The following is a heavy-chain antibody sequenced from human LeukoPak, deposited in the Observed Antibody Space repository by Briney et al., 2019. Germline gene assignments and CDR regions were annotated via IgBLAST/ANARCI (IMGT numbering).Heavy chain of an antibody. CDR3: ARGRVLRFLEWSDFDY. CDR2: INHSGST. CDR1: GGSFSGYY. J-gene: IGHJ4*02. V-gene: IGHV4-34*01. D-gene: IGHD3-3*01. Sequence: SETLSLTCAVYGGSFSGYYWSWIRQPPGKGLEWIGEINHSGSTNYNPSLKSRVTISVDTSKNQFSLKLSSVTAAGTAVYYCARGRVLRFLEWSDFDYWGQGTLVTVSS.